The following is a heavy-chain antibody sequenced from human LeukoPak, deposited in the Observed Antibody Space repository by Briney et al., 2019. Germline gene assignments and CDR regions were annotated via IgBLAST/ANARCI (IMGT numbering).Heavy chain of an antibody. CDR3: ARRASPITLVRGALDY. CDR2: IHYSGST. V-gene: IGHV4-61*05. Sequence: SETLSLTCTVSGGSISTSNYYWGWIRQPPGKGLEWIGYIHYSGSTKYKPSLESRVTISVDTSKNQFSLKLSSVTAADTAVYYCARRASPITLVRGALDYWGQGTLVTVSS. CDR1: GGSISTSNYY. D-gene: IGHD3-10*01. J-gene: IGHJ4*02.